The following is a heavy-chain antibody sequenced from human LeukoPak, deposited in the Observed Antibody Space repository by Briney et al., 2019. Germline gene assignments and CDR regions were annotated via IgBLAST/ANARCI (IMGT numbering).Heavy chain of an antibody. CDR2: INSDGSST. V-gene: IGHV3-74*01. J-gene: IGHJ3*02. CDR3: TSRPTVVQGGDI. Sequence: SGGSLRLSCEASGFTFSSYWMHWVRQAPGKGLVWVSRINSDGSSTSYADSVKGRFTISRDNAKNTLYLQMNSLRAEDTAVYYCTSRPTVVQGGDIWGQGTMVTVSS. CDR1: GFTFSSYW. D-gene: IGHD4-23*01.